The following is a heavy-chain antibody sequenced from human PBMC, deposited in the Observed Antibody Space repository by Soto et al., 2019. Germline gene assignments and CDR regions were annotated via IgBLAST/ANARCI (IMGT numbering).Heavy chain of an antibody. CDR2: ISGSGGST. D-gene: IGHD6-19*01. J-gene: IGHJ4*02. V-gene: IGHV3-23*01. CDR1: GFTFSSYA. CDR3: ATKIGAVAGPHSDY. Sequence: PGGSLRLSCAASGFTFSSYAMSWVRQAPGKGLEWVSAISGSGGSTYYADSVKGRFTISRDNSKNTLYLQMNSLRAVDTAVYYCATKIGAVAGPHSDYWGQLTLVTVAS.